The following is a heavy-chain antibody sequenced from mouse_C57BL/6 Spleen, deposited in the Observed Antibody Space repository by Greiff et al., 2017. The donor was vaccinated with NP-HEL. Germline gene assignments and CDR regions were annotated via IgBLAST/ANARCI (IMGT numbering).Heavy chain of an antibody. Sequence: QVQLKESGPELVKPGASVKISCKASGYAFSSSWMNWVKQRPGKGLEWIGRIYPGDGDTNYNGKFKGKATLTADKSSSTAYMQLSSLTSEDSAVYFCASPGGLLLRSDAMDYWGQGTSVTVSS. CDR3: ASPGGLLLRSDAMDY. V-gene: IGHV1-82*01. CDR1: GYAFSSSW. J-gene: IGHJ4*01. CDR2: IYPGDGDT. D-gene: IGHD1-1*01.